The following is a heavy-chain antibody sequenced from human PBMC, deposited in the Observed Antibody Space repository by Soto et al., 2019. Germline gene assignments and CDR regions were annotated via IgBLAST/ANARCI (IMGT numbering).Heavy chain of an antibody. Sequence: QVQLQESGPGLVKPSQTLSLTCTVSGGSISSGDYYWSWIRQPPGKGLEWIGYIYYSGSTYYNPSLKSRVTISVDTSKNQFSLKLSSVTAADTAVYYCARSLVLRYFDWLPTYYYYGMDVWGQGTTVTVSS. D-gene: IGHD3-9*01. CDR3: ARSLVLRYFDWLPTYYYYGMDV. J-gene: IGHJ6*02. V-gene: IGHV4-30-4*01. CDR2: IYYSGST. CDR1: GGSISSGDYY.